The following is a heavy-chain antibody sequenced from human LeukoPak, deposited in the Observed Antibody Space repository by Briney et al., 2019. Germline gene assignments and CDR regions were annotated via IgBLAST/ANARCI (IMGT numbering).Heavy chain of an antibody. V-gene: IGHV4-61*02. CDR2: IYTSGST. D-gene: IGHD2-2*01. CDR3: ARRDPLSRIS. J-gene: IGHJ6*04. CDR1: GGSISSDSFH. Sequence: PSETLSLTCTVSGGSISSDSFHWSWIRQSAGKVLEWIGRIYTSGSTTYNPSLKSRVTISIDRTKNQLSLRLTSVTAADTAVYYCARRDPLSRISWGEGTTVTVSS.